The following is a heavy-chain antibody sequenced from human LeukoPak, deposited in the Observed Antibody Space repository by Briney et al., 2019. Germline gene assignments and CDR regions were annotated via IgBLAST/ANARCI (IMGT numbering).Heavy chain of an antibody. Sequence: PGGSLRLSCAASGFTVSSSYMSWVRQAPGKGLEWVSVIYSGGFTYYADSVKGRFTISRDNSKNTLYLQMNSLRVEDTAVYYCAKDSRHRIVGTTTFLDYWGQGTLVTVSS. V-gene: IGHV3-53*05. CDR2: IYSGGFT. D-gene: IGHD1-26*01. J-gene: IGHJ4*02. CDR3: AKDSRHRIVGTTTFLDY. CDR1: GFTVSSSY.